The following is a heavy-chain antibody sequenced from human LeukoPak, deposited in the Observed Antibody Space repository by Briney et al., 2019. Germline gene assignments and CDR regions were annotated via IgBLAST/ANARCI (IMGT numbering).Heavy chain of an antibody. V-gene: IGHV3-11*03. D-gene: IGHD4-17*01. CDR3: ARPLSYGDHVGPDY. J-gene: IGHJ4*02. CDR1: GFTFSDYD. Sequence: PGGSLRLSCAASGFTFSDYDMSWIRQAPGKGLEWVSYISSSSSYTNYADSVKGRFTISRDNAKNSLYLQMNSLRAEDTAVYYCARPLSYGDHVGPDYWGQGTLVTVSS. CDR2: ISSSSSYT.